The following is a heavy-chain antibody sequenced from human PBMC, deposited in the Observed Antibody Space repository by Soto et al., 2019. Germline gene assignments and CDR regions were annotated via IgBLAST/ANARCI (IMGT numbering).Heavy chain of an antibody. D-gene: IGHD1-7*01. Sequence: GSLRLSCAASGYTFRSSSMRWVRQTPGKGLEWVAAISGSGGSTSFAASVKGRFTISRDNSKNTLYLQMISLKTEDTAVYYCTTDRPGITGTTSWFDTWGQGTLVTVSS. V-gene: IGHV3-23*01. CDR2: ISGSGGST. J-gene: IGHJ5*02. CDR3: TTDRPGITGTTSWFDT. CDR1: GYTFRSSS.